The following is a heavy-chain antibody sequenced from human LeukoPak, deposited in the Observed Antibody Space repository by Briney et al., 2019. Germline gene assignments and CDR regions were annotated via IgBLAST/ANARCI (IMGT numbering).Heavy chain of an antibody. J-gene: IGHJ4*02. CDR3: ARDLRFWSGYELDY. CDR1: GFTFDDYG. CDR2: INWNGGST. V-gene: IGHV3-20*04. D-gene: IGHD3-3*01. Sequence: PGGSLRLSCASSGFTFDDYGMSWVRQAPGKGLEWVSGINWNGGSTGYADSVKGRFTISRDNAKNSLYLQMNSLRAEDTALYYCARDLRFWSGYELDYWGQGTLVTVSS.